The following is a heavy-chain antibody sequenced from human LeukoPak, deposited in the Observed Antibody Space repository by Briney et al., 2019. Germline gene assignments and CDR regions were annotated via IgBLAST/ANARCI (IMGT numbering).Heavy chain of an antibody. D-gene: IGHD2-2*01. J-gene: IGHJ5*02. V-gene: IGHV1-2*02. CDR3: ARESDIVVVPAAIEVPRALDP. Sequence: ASVKVSCKASGYTFTGYYMHWVRQAPGQGLEWMGWINPNSGGTNYAQKFQGRVTMTRDTSISTAYMELSRLRSDDTAVYYCARESDIVVVPAAIEVPRALDPWGQGTLVIVSS. CDR1: GYTFTGYY. CDR2: INPNSGGT.